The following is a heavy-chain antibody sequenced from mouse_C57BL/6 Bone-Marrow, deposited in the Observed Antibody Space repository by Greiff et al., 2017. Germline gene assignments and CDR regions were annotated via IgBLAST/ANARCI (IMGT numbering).Heavy chain of an antibody. CDR1: GYAFSSYW. CDR3: AGEVLPPYGMDY. Sequence: VQLQQSGAELVKPGASVKISCKASGYAFSSYWMNWVKQRPGKGLEWIGQIYPGDGDTNYNGKFKGKATLTADKSSSTAYMQLSSLTSEDSAVYSGAGEVLPPYGMDYWGQGISATVSS. CDR2: IYPGDGDT. D-gene: IGHD2-1*01. V-gene: IGHV1-80*01. J-gene: IGHJ4*01.